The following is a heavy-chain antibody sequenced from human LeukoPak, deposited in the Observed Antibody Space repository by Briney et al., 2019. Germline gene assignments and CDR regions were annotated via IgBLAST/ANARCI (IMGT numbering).Heavy chain of an antibody. Sequence: PSETLSLTCTVSGGSISSYYWSWIRQPPGKGLEWIGYIYYSGSTNYNPSLKSRVTISVDTSKNQFSLTLSSVTAADTAVYYCARHGRGYFDYWGQGTLVTVSS. CDR3: ARHGRGYFDY. CDR1: GGSISSYY. J-gene: IGHJ4*02. CDR2: IYYSGST. V-gene: IGHV4-59*08. D-gene: IGHD3-10*01.